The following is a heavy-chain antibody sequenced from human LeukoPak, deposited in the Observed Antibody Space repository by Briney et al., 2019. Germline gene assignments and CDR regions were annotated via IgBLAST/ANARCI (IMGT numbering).Heavy chain of an antibody. Sequence: PGGSLRLSCAASGFTFSSYWMSWVRQAPGKGLEWVANIKQDGSEKYYVDSVKGRFTISRDNAKNSLYLQMNSLRAEDTAVYCCARDSYDILTGYEGSDYWGQGTLVTVSS. CDR3: ARDSYDILTGYEGSDY. CDR2: IKQDGSEK. J-gene: IGHJ4*02. V-gene: IGHV3-7*01. CDR1: GFTFSSYW. D-gene: IGHD3-9*01.